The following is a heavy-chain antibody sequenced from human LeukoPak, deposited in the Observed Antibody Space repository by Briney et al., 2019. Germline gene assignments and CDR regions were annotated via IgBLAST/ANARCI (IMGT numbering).Heavy chain of an antibody. D-gene: IGHD3-16*01. J-gene: IGHJ5*02. CDR2: IYYSGST. V-gene: IGHV4-39*07. CDR1: GGSISSSSYY. Sequence: SETLSLTCTVSGGSISSSSYYWGWIRQPPGKGLEWIGSIYYSGSTYYNPSLKSRVIVSSDTSKNQFSLMLNSVTAADTAVYFCERERGQFVWGPPGFTWSAPGGEGPLVTVSS. CDR3: ERERGQFVWGPPGFTWSAP.